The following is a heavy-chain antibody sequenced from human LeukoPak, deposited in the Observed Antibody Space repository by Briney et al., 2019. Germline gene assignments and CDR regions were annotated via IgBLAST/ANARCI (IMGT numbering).Heavy chain of an antibody. J-gene: IGHJ4*02. CDR2: IYYSGSS. V-gene: IGHV4-39*01. Sequence: SEILSLTCTVSGGSVSSSLHYWGWVRQAPGKGLEWIGNIYYSGSSDYNPSLKSRVTIAVDMSKNQFSLKLNSVSAADTAVYYCARLLPMIFDYWGQGALVTVSS. CDR1: GGSVSSSLHY. D-gene: IGHD3-16*01. CDR3: ARLLPMIFDY.